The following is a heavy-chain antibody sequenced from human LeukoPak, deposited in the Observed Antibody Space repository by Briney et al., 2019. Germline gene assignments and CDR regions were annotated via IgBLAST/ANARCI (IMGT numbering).Heavy chain of an antibody. CDR3: ARVFHGYSYGYYFDY. D-gene: IGHD5-18*01. Sequence: SVKVSCKASGGTFSSYAISWVRQGPGQGLEWMGGNIPFFGTANYAQKFQGRITITADESTSTAYMELSSLRSEDTAVYYCARVFHGYSYGYYFDYWGQGTLVTVSS. J-gene: IGHJ4*02. CDR2: NIPFFGTA. V-gene: IGHV1-69*13. CDR1: GGTFSSYA.